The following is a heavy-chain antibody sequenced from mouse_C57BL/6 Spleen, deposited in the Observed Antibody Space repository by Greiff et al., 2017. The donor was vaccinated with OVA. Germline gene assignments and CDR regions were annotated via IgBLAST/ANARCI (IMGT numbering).Heavy chain of an antibody. CDR1: GYTFTDYY. J-gene: IGHJ3*01. D-gene: IGHD1-1*01. CDR2: INPNNGGT. V-gene: IGHV1-26*01. Sequence: EVQLQQSGPELVKPGASVKISCKASGYTFTDYYMNWVKQSHGKSLEWIGDINPNNGGTSYNQKFKGKATLTVDKSSSTAYMELRSLTSEDSAVYYCARAPPYYGSSPSWFAYWGQGTLVTVSA. CDR3: ARAPPYYGSSPSWFAY.